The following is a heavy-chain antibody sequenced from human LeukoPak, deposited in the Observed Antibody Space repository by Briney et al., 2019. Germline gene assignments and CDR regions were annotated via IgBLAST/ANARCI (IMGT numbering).Heavy chain of an antibody. CDR1: GFTFSDYY. V-gene: IGHV3-7*01. CDR3: ARDDNGPRFDY. CDR2: IKQDGSEK. D-gene: IGHD1-14*01. Sequence: GGSLRLSCAASGFTFSDYYMSWVRQAPGKGLEWVANIKQDGSEKYYVDSVKGRFTISRDNAKNSLYLQMNSLRAEDTAVYYCARDDNGPRFDYWGQGTLVTVSS. J-gene: IGHJ4*02.